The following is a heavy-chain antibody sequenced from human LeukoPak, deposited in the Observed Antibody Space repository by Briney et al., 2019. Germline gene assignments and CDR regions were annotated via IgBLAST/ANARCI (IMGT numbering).Heavy chain of an antibody. CDR2: ISAYNGNT. CDR1: GHTFTSYG. V-gene: IGHV1-18*01. D-gene: IGHD2-2*02. CDR3: TREYYCSTTSCYSYYYYYGMDV. J-gene: IGHJ6*02. Sequence: ASVKVSCKASGHTFTSYGISWVRQAPGQGLEWMGWISAYNGNTNYAQKLQGRVTMTTDTSTSTAYMEMRRMSSDAAVVYYSTREYYCSTTSCYSYYYYYGMDVWGQGTTVTVSS.